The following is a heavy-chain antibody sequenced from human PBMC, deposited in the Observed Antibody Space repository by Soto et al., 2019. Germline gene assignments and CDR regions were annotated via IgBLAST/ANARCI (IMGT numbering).Heavy chain of an antibody. V-gene: IGHV1-18*04. CDR3: ACASMYQLLYGGDAFDI. CDR1: GYTFTSYG. J-gene: IGHJ3*02. CDR2: IVADNGNT. Sequence: QVQLVQSGAEVKKPGASVKVSCKASGYTFTSYGISWVRQAPGQGLEWMGWIVADNGNTNYAQKLQGRVTITTVTAKSTAYMEQRSLRSDDTAVYSCACASMYQLLYGGDAFDIWGQGTMVTVSS. D-gene: IGHD2-2*02.